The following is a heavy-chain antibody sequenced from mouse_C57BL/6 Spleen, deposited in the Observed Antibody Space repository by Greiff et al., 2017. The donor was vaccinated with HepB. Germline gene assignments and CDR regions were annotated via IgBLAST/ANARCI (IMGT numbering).Heavy chain of an antibody. V-gene: IGHV1-69*01. Sequence: QVQLQQPGAELVMPGASVKLSCKASGYTFTSYWMHWVKQRPGQGLEWIGEIDPSDSYTNYNQKFKGKSTLTVDKSSSTAYMQLSSLTSEDSAVYYCARGARAGEFAYWGQGTLVTVSA. CDR2: IDPSDSYT. D-gene: IGHD3-1*01. CDR1: GYTFTSYW. J-gene: IGHJ3*01. CDR3: ARGARAGEFAY.